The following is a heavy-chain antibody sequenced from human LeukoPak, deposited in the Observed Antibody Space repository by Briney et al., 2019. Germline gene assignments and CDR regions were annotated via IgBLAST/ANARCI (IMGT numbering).Heavy chain of an antibody. D-gene: IGHD3-10*01. CDR1: GDSISSSY. V-gene: IGHV4-39*01. Sequence: SETLSLTCTVSGDSISSSYWGWIRQPPGKGLEWIGTINHSGTTYHNQSLKSRLTLFVDTSKNKFSLTLSSVTDADTAVYYCVRRTSGSYSDYWGQGTLVTVSS. J-gene: IGHJ4*02. CDR2: INHSGTT. CDR3: VRRTSGSYSDY.